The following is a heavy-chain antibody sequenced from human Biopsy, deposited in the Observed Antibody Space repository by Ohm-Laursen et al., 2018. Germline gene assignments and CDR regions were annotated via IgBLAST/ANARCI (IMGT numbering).Heavy chain of an antibody. CDR1: GFTFSDYA. Sequence: SLRLSCAASGFTFSDYALHWVRQAPGKGPEWVAVSSYDGSNTYHTDSVTGRFTISRDNSKNTLYLQMNSLRAEDTAVYYCAKAGRISWYDSWGQGTLVTVSS. V-gene: IGHV3-30*18. CDR3: AKAGRISWYDS. CDR2: SSYDGSNT. J-gene: IGHJ5*01. D-gene: IGHD2-15*01.